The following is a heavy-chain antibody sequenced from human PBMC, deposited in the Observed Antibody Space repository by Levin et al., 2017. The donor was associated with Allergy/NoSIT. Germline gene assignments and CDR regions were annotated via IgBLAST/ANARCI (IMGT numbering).Heavy chain of an antibody. J-gene: IGHJ4*02. CDR2: ISGSGGST. D-gene: IGHD3-16*01. V-gene: IGHV3-23*01. CDR3: ANGGSGRMITFGGVPPFDY. CDR1: GFTFSSYA. Sequence: GGSLRLSCAASGFTFSSYAMSWVRQAPGKGLEWVSAISGSGGSTYYADSVKGRFTISRDNSKNTLYLQMNSLRAEDTAVYYCANGGSGRMITFGGVPPFDYWGQGTLVTVSS.